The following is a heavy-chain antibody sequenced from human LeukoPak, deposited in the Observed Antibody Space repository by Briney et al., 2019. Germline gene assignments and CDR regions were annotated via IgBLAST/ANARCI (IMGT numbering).Heavy chain of an antibody. V-gene: IGHV4-34*01. D-gene: IGHD2-2*01. CDR1: GGSFSGYY. CDR2: INHSGST. Sequence: PSETLSLTCAVYGGSFSGYYWGWIRQPPGKGLEWIGEINHSGSTNYNPSLKSRVTISVDTSKNQFSLKLSSVTAADTAVYYCARINQLSPSYWGQGTLVTVSS. J-gene: IGHJ4*02. CDR3: ARINQLSPSY.